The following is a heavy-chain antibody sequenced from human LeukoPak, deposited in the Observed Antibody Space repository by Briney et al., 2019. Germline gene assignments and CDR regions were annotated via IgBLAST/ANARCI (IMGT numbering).Heavy chain of an antibody. D-gene: IGHD6-13*01. CDR3: ARVCVAAGAYYYGMDV. CDR2: INPNSGGT. V-gene: IGHV1-2*06. CDR1: GYAFTGYY. Sequence: VASVKVSCKASGYAFTGYYMHWVRQAPGQGLEWMGRINPNSGGTNYAQKFQGRVTMTRDTSISTAYMELSRLRSDDTAVYYCARVCVAAGAYYYGMDVWGQGTTVTVSS. J-gene: IGHJ6*02.